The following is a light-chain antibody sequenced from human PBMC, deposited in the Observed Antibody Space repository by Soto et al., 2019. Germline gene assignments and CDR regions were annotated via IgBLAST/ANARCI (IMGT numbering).Light chain of an antibody. J-gene: IGKJ4*01. CDR2: WAS. CDR3: QQYYSNPLT. CDR1: QSVLYSSNNKNY. V-gene: IGKV4-1*01. Sequence: DIVMTQSPDSLAVSLGERATINCKSSQSVLYSSNNKNYLVWYQQKPGQPPKLLIYWASTRESGVPDRFSGSWSGTDFTLTISSLQAEDVAVYYCQQYYSNPLTFGGGTKVEIK.